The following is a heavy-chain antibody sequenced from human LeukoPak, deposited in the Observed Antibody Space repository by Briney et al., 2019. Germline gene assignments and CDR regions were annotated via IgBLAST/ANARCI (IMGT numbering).Heavy chain of an antibody. CDR1: GFTFDDYG. V-gene: IGHV3-11*01. D-gene: IGHD4-23*01. CDR2: ISSSGSTI. J-gene: IGHJ4*02. Sequence: GGSLRLSCAASGFTFDDYGMSWVRQAPGKGLEWVSYISSSGSTIYYADSVKGRFTISRDNAKNSLYLQMNSLRAEDTALYYCVRGHNGGPFDHWGQGIPVTVSS. CDR3: VRGHNGGPFDH.